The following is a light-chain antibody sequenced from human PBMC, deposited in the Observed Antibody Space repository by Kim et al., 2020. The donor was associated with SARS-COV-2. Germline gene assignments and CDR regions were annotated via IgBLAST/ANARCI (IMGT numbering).Light chain of an antibody. CDR3: ETWDSKV. Sequence: LGSSVTLTCTLSSGNSSYIIAWHQQQPGKAPRYLMKLEGSGSYNKGSGVPDRFSGSSSGADRYLTISNLQSEDETDYYCETWDSKVFGGGTQLTVL. V-gene: IGLV4-60*03. J-gene: IGLJ3*02. CDR2: LEGSGSY. CDR1: SGNSSYI.